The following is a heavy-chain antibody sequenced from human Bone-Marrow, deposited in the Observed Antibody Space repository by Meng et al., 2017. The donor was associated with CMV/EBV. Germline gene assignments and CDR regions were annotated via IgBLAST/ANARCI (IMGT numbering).Heavy chain of an antibody. CDR3: ARWEIVDAFDI. CDR2: ISSSSSYI. CDR1: GFTFSSYS. Sequence: GESLKISCAASGFTFSSYSMNWVRQAPGKGLEWVSSISSSSSYIYYADSVKVRFTISRDNAKNSLYLQMNSLRAEDTAVYYCARWEIVDAFDIWGQGTRVTVSS. J-gene: IGHJ3*02. V-gene: IGHV3-21*01. D-gene: IGHD5-12*01.